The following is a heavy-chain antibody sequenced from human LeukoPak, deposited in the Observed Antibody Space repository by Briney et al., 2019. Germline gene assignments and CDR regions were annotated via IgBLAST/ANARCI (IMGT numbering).Heavy chain of an antibody. D-gene: IGHD1-26*01. J-gene: IGHJ6*02. CDR3: ARDKVAYSGSYHNYYYYGMDV. V-gene: IGHV3-66*01. CDR1: GFTVSSNY. Sequence: GGSLRLSCAASGFTVSSNYMSWVRQAPGKGLEWVSVIYSGGSTYYADSVKGRFTISRDNSKNTLYLQMNSLRAEDTAVYYCARDKVAYSGSYHNYYYYGMDVWGQGTTVTVSS. CDR2: IYSGGST.